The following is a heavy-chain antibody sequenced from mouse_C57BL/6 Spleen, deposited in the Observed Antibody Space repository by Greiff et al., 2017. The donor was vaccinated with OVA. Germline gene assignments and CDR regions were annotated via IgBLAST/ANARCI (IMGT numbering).Heavy chain of an antibody. V-gene: IGHV1-15*01. J-gene: IGHJ3*01. Sequence: VQLQQSGAELVRPGASVTLSCKASGYTFTDYEMHWVKQTPVHGLEWIGAIDPETGGTAYNQKFKGKAILTADKSSSTAYMELRSLTSEDSAVYYCTATGAAWFAYWGQGTLVTVSA. D-gene: IGHD4-1*02. CDR2: IDPETGGT. CDR1: GYTFTDYE. CDR3: TATGAAWFAY.